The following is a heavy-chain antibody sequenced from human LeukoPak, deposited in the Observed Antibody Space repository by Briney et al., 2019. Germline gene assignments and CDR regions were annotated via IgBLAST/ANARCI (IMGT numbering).Heavy chain of an antibody. Sequence: SQTLSLTCAISGDSVSSNSAAWNWIRQSPPRGLEWLGRTYYRSKWYNDYAVSVKSRITINPDTSKNQFSLQLNSVTPEDTAVYYCARGRFGELRDWFDPWGQGTLVTVSS. CDR1: GDSVSSNSAA. D-gene: IGHD3-10*01. J-gene: IGHJ5*02. CDR3: ARGRFGELRDWFDP. V-gene: IGHV6-1*01. CDR2: TYYRSKWYN.